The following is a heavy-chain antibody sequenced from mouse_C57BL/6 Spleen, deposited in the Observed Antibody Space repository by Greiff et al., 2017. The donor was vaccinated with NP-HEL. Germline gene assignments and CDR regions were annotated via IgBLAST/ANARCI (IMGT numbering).Heavy chain of an antibody. CDR2: IDPSDSYT. J-gene: IGHJ3*01. CDR3: ARGGGSSSAWFAY. CDR1: GYTFTSYW. V-gene: IGHV1-69*01. D-gene: IGHD1-1*01. Sequence: QVQLKESGAELVMPGASVKLSCKASGYTFTSYWMHWVKQRPGQGLEWIGEIDPSDSYTNYNQKFKGKSTLTVDKSSSTAYMQLSSLTSEDSAVYYCARGGGSSSAWFAYWGQGTLVTVSA.